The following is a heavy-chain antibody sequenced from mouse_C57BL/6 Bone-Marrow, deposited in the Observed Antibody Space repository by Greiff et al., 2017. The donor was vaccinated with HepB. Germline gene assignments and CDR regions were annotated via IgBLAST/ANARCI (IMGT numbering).Heavy chain of an antibody. CDR2: INPSNGGT. V-gene: IGHV1-53*01. J-gene: IGHJ1*03. Sequence: QVQLQQPGTELVKPGASVKLSCKASGYTFTSYWMHWVKQRPGQGLEWIGNINPSNGGTKYNEKFKSKATLTVDKSSSTAYMQLSSLTSEDSAVYFCARGYGNYEYFDVWGTGTTVTVSS. D-gene: IGHD2-1*01. CDR1: GYTFTSYW. CDR3: ARGYGNYEYFDV.